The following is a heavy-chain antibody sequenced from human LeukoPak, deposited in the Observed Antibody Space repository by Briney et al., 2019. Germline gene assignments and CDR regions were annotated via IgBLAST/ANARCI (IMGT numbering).Heavy chain of an antibody. D-gene: IGHD3-22*01. J-gene: IGHJ4*02. CDR3: APSSGTDLSFDY. Sequence: GASVKVSCKASGYTFTSYGISWVRQAPGQGLEWMGGIIPIFGTANYAQKFQGRVTITADESTSTAYMELSSLRSEDTAVYYCAPSSGTDLSFDYWGQGTLVTVSS. CDR1: GYTFTSYG. V-gene: IGHV1-69*13. CDR2: IIPIFGTA.